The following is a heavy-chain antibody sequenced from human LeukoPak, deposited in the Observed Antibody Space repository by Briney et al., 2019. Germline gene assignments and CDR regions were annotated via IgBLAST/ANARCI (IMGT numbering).Heavy chain of an antibody. Sequence: GGSLRLSCAASGFTFSSYSMNWVRQAPGKGLEWGSYISGSSSTIYYADSVKGRFTISRDNGKNTLYLQMNSLRAEDTAVYYCARDHGGSLDYWGQGTLVTVSS. D-gene: IGHD3-16*01. CDR3: ARDHGGSLDY. J-gene: IGHJ4*02. CDR2: ISGSSSTI. CDR1: GFTFSSYS. V-gene: IGHV3-48*01.